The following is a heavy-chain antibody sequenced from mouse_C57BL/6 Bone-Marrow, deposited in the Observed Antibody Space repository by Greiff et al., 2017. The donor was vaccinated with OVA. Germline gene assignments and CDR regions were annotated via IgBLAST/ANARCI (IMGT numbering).Heavy chain of an antibody. CDR3: ARYYYGSSYVYYAMDY. D-gene: IGHD1-1*01. CDR1: GFTFTDYY. J-gene: IGHJ4*01. CDR2: IRNKANGYTT. Sequence: EVKLVESGGGLVQPGGSLSLSCAASGFTFTDYYMSWVRQPPGKALEWLGFIRNKANGYTTEYSASVKGRFTISRDNSQSILYLQMNALRAEDSATYYCARYYYGSSYVYYAMDYWGQGTSVTVSS. V-gene: IGHV7-3*01.